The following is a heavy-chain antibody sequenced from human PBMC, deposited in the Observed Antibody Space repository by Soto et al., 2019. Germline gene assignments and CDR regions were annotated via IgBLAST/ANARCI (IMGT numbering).Heavy chain of an antibody. CDR2: INPSSGGT. J-gene: IGHJ5*02. D-gene: IGHD6-13*01. CDR3: AKGGSSWTEWFDP. Sequence: AAVKVSCKASGYPLTAKYLHWVRQAPGQGLEWMGWINPSSGGTKEAQKFRGRVTMTRDTSISAAYMELSRLTSDDTAVYYCAKGGSSWTEWFDPWGQGTLVTVSS. V-gene: IGHV1-2*02. CDR1: GYPLTAKY.